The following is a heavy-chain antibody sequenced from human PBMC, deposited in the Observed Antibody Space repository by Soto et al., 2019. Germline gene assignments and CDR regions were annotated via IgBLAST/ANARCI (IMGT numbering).Heavy chain of an antibody. CDR3: ARDLGIGVDS. V-gene: IGHV4-61*01. J-gene: IGHJ4*02. D-gene: IGHD7-27*01. Sequence: QVQLQESGPGLVKPSETLSLTCTVSGGSVSSGSYYWTWVRQPPGKGLEWIGYMSYSGSTKYSPSLKSRVTISVDTSRNQFSLKLTSVTAADTAVYYCARDLGIGVDSWGQGNLVTVSS. CDR1: GGSVSSGSYY. CDR2: MSYSGST.